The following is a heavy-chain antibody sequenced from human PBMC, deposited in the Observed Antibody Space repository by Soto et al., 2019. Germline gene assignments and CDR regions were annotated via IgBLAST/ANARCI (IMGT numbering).Heavy chain of an antibody. CDR3: AKDLIYGYNSGRPFDS. D-gene: IGHD6-19*01. CDR2: IGSRGDST. V-gene: IGHV3-23*01. CDR1: GFTFRSFA. J-gene: IGHJ4*02. Sequence: EVQLLESGGGLVQPGGSLRLSCAASGFTFRSFAMGWLRQAPGKGLEWVSAIGSRGDSTYYADSVKGRFTISRDNSKNTLYLQMNSLRAEDTAVYYCAKDLIYGYNSGRPFDSWGQGTLVTVSS.